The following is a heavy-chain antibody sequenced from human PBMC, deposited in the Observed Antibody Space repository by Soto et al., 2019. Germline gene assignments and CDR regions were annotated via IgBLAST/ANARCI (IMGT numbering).Heavy chain of an antibody. Sequence: QVQLVQSGAEVKKPGSSVKVSCKASGGTFSTYAINWVRQAPGQGLEWMGGIIPIFDKEDYAQKFQGRVTITSDKSTSTAYMELSSLRSEETAVYYCAVAYCANGVCYYYYYGMDVWGQGTTVTVSS. CDR3: AVAYCANGVCYYYYYGMDV. CDR2: IIPIFDKE. CDR1: GGTFSTYA. D-gene: IGHD2-8*01. V-gene: IGHV1-69*06. J-gene: IGHJ6*02.